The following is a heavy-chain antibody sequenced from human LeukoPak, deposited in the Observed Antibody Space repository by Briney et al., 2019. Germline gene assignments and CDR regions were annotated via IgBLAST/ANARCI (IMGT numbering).Heavy chain of an antibody. CDR1: GFTFSSYA. Sequence: GGSLRLSCVASGFTFSSYAMHWVRQAPGKGLEWVAVIWYDGSNKYYAESVKGRFTISRDNSKNTVYLQMNSLRAEDTAVYYCARDQRDIVAAIGGPGYWGQGTLVTVSS. CDR2: IWYDGSNK. D-gene: IGHD5-12*01. J-gene: IGHJ4*02. V-gene: IGHV3-33*01. CDR3: ARDQRDIVAAIGGPGY.